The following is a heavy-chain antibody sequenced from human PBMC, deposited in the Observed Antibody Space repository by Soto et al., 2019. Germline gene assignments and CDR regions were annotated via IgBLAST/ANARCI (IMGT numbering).Heavy chain of an antibody. V-gene: IGHV3-11*01. CDR2: ISSSGSTI. D-gene: IGHD1-1*01. CDR3: ARDANWNIPSYYYYSMDV. Sequence: GSLRLSCAASGFTFSDYYMSWIRQAPGKGLEWVSYISSSGSTIYYADSVKGRFTISRDNAKNALYLQMNSLRAEDTAVYYCARDANWNIPSYYYYSMDVWGQGPTVTAS. CDR1: GFTFSDYY. J-gene: IGHJ6*02.